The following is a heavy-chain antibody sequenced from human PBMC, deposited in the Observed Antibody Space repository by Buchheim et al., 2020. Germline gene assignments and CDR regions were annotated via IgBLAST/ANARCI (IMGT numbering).Heavy chain of an antibody. Sequence: QVQLVESGGDLVQPGGSLRLSCAASQFSFSSHAMHWVRQAPAKGLEWVAVMCCNDVSTYYAESVKGRFTISRDNSKNTVYLEMNSLRDEDTAVYYCATGSRNGVCTRYANYYWGQGTL. CDR3: ATGSRNGVCTRYANYY. CDR1: QFSFSSHA. J-gene: IGHJ4*02. V-gene: IGHV3-30-3*01. CDR2: MCCNDVST. D-gene: IGHD5/OR15-5a*01.